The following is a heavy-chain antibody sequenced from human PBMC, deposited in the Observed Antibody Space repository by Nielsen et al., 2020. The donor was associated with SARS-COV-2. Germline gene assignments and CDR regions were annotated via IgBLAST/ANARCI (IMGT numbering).Heavy chain of an antibody. J-gene: IGHJ6*02. CDR3: ASPNRVDGMDV. D-gene: IGHD1-14*01. Sequence: ASVKVSCKASGYTFTSYDINWVRQATGQGLEWMGWMNPNSGNTDYAQKFQGRVTMTRNTSISTAYMELSSLRSEDTAVYYCASPNRVDGMDVWGQGTTVTVSS. CDR2: MNPNSGNT. CDR1: GYTFTSYD. V-gene: IGHV1-8*01.